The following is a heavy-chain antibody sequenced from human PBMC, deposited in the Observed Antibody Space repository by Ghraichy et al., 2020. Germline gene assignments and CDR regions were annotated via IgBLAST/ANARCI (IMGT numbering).Heavy chain of an antibody. CDR1: GFKFEDYV. CDR2: ISWNSGST. J-gene: IGHJ6*02. CDR3: AKDLTIFAGAMDV. V-gene: IGHV3-9*01. Sequence: GGSLRLSCAASGFKFEDYVMHWVRQAPGKGLEWVSGISWNSGSTGYADSVKGRFTISRDNAKNSLFLQMNSLRSEDTALYYCAKDLTIFAGAMDVWGQGTTVTVSS. D-gene: IGHD3-3*01.